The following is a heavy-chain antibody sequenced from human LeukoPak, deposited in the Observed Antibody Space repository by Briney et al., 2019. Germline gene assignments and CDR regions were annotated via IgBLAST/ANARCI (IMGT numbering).Heavy chain of an antibody. D-gene: IGHD2-2*01. V-gene: IGHV4-59*08. CDR2: IYYSGST. J-gene: IGHJ4*02. CDR1: GGSISSYY. CDR3: ARLGIGVVPSAMLGDYYFDY. Sequence: PSETLSLTCTVSGGSISSYYWSWIRQPPGKGLEWIGYIYYSGSTKHNPSLKSRVTISVDTSKNQFSLKLTSVTAADTAVYYCARLGIGVVPSAMLGDYYFDYWGQGTLVTVSS.